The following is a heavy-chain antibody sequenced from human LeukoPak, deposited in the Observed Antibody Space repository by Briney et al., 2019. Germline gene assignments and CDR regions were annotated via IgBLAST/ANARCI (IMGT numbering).Heavy chain of an antibody. Sequence: SQTLSLTCAISGDIFSSNSAAWNWSRQSRSRGVEWLERTYYRSKLYNDYAGSVKNRITISPDTSKNQFSLQLNSVTPEDTAVYYCARGAAAAGYFDYWGQGTLVTVSS. CDR2: TYYRSKLYN. CDR3: ARGAAAAGYFDY. J-gene: IGHJ4*02. CDR1: GDIFSSNSAA. V-gene: IGHV6-1*01. D-gene: IGHD6-13*01.